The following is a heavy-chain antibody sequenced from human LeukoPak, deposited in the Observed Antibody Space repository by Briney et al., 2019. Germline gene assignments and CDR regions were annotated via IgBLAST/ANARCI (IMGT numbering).Heavy chain of an antibody. D-gene: IGHD6-19*01. CDR2: IYYSGST. J-gene: IGHJ4*02. CDR1: GGAIGSYY. Sequence: SETLSLTCTVSGGAIGSYYWSWIRRPPGKGLEWIGYIYYSGSTNYSPSLESRVTISVDTSKNQFSLKLSSVTAADTAVYYCARQVAGKSPLGYWGQGILVTVSS. CDR3: ARQVAGKSPLGY. V-gene: IGHV4-59*08.